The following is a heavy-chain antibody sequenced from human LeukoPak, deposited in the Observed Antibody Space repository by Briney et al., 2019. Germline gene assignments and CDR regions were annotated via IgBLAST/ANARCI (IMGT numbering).Heavy chain of an antibody. D-gene: IGHD2-2*01. CDR2: IFHSGST. J-gene: IGHJ4*02. V-gene: IGHV4-4*02. CDR3: ARSPTKRVPEDY. CDR1: SDSIFTSNW. Sequence: PSETLSLTCTVSSDSIFTSNWWSWVRQPPGKGLEWIGQIFHSGSTSYSPSLKSRVTISMDKSKNQISLRLTSVTAADTAVYYCARSPTKRVPEDYWGQGTLVPVSS.